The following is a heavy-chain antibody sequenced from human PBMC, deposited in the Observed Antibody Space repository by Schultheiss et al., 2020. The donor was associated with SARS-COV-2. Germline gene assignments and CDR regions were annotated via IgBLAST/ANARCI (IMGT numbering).Heavy chain of an antibody. V-gene: IGHV4-4*02. CDR3: ARGKAATPLDY. J-gene: IGHJ4*02. D-gene: IGHD2-2*02. CDR2: IYHSGST. CDR1: GGSISSSNW. Sequence: SETLSLTCAVSGGSISSSNWWSWVRQPPGKGLEWIGEIYHSGSTYYNPSLKSRVTMSVDTSKNQFSLKLSSVTAADTAVYYCARGKAATPLDYWGQGTLVTVSS.